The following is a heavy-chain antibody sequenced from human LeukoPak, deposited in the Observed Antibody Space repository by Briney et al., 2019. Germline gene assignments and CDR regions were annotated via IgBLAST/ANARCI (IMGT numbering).Heavy chain of an antibody. V-gene: IGHV3-23*01. Sequence: PGGSLRLSCAASGFTFSSYAMSWVRHAPGKGLELVSAISGSGRTTYYEDSVKGWFTISRDNSKNTLYLQMNSLRAEDTAVYHCPKAHPDGRNTPTYYLDYWGQGTQVTVSS. CDR3: PKAHPDGRNTPTYYLDY. J-gene: IGHJ4*02. CDR2: ISGSGRTT. D-gene: IGHD5-24*01. CDR1: GFTFSSYA.